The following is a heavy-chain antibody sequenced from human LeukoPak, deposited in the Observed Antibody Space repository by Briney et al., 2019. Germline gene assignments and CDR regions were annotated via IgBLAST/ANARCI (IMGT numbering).Heavy chain of an antibody. CDR1: GYTFTGYY. J-gene: IGHJ4*02. Sequence: GASVKVSCKASGYTFTGYYMHWVRQAPGQGLEWMGWINPKSGDTNYAQKFQGRVTMTRDTSISTAYMELSKLRSEDTAVYYCVRSAMDTFGSWGQGILVTVSS. V-gene: IGHV1-2*02. CDR2: INPKSGDT. CDR3: VRSAMDTFGS. D-gene: IGHD5-18*01.